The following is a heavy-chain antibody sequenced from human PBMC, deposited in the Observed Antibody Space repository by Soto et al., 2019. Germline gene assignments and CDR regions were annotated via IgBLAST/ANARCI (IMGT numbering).Heavy chain of an antibody. V-gene: IGHV3-7*01. J-gene: IGHJ4*02. CDR2: IKHDGSER. Sequence: EVQLVESGGGLVQPGGSLRLSCAASGFRFNTNWMSWVRQAPGKGVEWVDNIKHDGSERNHVDSVRGRFTISIDNAKSSLYLQWNSLRVEDTAVYYCARELSWSGRDYWGQGTLVIVSP. D-gene: IGHD3-10*01. CDR3: ARELSWSGRDY. CDR1: GFRFNTNW.